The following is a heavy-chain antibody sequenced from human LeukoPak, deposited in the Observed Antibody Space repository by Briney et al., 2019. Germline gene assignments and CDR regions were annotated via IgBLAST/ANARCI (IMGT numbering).Heavy chain of an antibody. Sequence: GGSLRLSCAASGFTFSSYAMHWVRQPTGQGLEWVSTIGTASDTYYPGSVEGRFTLSRDNAKNSLYLQMNSLTAGDTAVYYCARGPPRGKYYYMDVWGKGTTVTVSS. V-gene: IGHV3-13*01. D-gene: IGHD1-1*01. CDR1: GFTFSSYA. J-gene: IGHJ6*03. CDR3: ARGPPRGKYYYMDV. CDR2: IGTASDT.